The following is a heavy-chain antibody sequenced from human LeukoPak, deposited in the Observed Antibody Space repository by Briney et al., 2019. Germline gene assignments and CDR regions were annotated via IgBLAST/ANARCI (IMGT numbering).Heavy chain of an antibody. Sequence: SETLSLTCTVSGGSISDYYWSWIRQPPGKGLEWIGYIYYTGSTNYNPSLKSRATISVGPSKNQFSLKLSSVTAADTAVYYCARPRYRNRWYYFEYWGRGNLVTVSS. J-gene: IGHJ4*02. CDR3: ARPRYRNRWYYFEY. V-gene: IGHV4-59*08. D-gene: IGHD6-13*01. CDR2: IYYTGST. CDR1: GGSISDYY.